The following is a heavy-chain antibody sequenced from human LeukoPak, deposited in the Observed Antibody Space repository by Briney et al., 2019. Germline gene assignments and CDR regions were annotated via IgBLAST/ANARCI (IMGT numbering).Heavy chain of an antibody. CDR3: ARRPFYYYDSSGYYDY. D-gene: IGHD3-22*01. V-gene: IGHV4-39*01. CDR1: GDSTSSDRYY. Sequence: PSETLSLTCTISGDSTSSDRYYGGWVRQPPGKGLEWIGSIYYSGSTYYNPSLKSRVTISVDTSKNQFSLKLSSVTAADTAVYYCARRPFYYYDSSGYYDYWGQGTLVTVSS. CDR2: IYYSGST. J-gene: IGHJ4*02.